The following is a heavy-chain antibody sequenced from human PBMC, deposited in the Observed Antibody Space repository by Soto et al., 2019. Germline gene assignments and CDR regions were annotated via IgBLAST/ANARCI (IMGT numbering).Heavy chain of an antibody. D-gene: IGHD3-22*01. J-gene: IGHJ4*02. Sequence: PGGSLRLSCAASGFTFSNAWMSWVRQAPGKGLEWVGRIKSKTDGGTTDYAAPVKGRFTISRDDSKNTLYLQMNSLKTEDTAVYYCTTALRDYDSSGYLYYFDYWGQGTLVTVSS. V-gene: IGHV3-15*01. CDR2: IKSKTDGGTT. CDR3: TTALRDYDSSGYLYYFDY. CDR1: GFTFSNAW.